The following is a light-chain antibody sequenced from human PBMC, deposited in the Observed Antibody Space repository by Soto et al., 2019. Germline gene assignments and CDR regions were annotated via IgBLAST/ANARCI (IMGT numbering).Light chain of an antibody. CDR2: GAS. CDR3: QQYGSSTWT. V-gene: IGKV3-20*01. CDR1: QSVSSSY. J-gene: IGKJ1*01. Sequence: EIGLTQSPGTLSLSPGERATLSCRASQSVSSSYLAWYQQKPGQAPRLLIYGASSRATGIPDRFRGSGSGTDFTLTISRLEPEDFAVYYCQQYGSSTWTFGQGTKVEIK.